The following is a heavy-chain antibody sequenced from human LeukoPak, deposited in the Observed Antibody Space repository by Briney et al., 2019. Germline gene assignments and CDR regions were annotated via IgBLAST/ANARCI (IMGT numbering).Heavy chain of an antibody. Sequence: GGSPRLSCAASGFTFSLYGVHWVRQAPGKGLEWVAVIWYDGSYKYYADSVKGRFTISRDNSKNTLYLQMNSLRAEDTAVYYCARGFGELSLGFDFWGQGTLVTVSS. J-gene: IGHJ4*02. CDR3: ARGFGELSLGFDF. CDR1: GFTFSLYG. CDR2: IWYDGSYK. D-gene: IGHD3-10*01. V-gene: IGHV3-33*01.